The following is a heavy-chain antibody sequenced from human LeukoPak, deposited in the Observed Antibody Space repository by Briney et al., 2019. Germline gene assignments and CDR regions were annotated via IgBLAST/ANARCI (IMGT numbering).Heavy chain of an antibody. V-gene: IGHV4-59*06. D-gene: IGHD6-13*01. CDR2: IYYSGST. J-gene: IGHJ4*02. CDR3: ARAPGIAAADFDY. Sequence: SETLSLTCTVSGGSISSYYWSWIRQHPGKGLEWIGYIYYSGSTYYNPSLKSRVTISVDTSKNQFSLKLSSVTAADTAVYYCARAPGIAAADFDYWGQGALVTVSS. CDR1: GGSISSYY.